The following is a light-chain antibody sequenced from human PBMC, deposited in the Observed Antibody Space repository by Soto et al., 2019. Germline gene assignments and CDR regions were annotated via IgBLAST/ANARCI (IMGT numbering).Light chain of an antibody. V-gene: IGKV1-39*01. CDR1: QSITNY. J-gene: IGKJ2*01. Sequence: DIQMTQSPSSLSLSVGDRVTITCRASQSITNYLNWYQQKPGKAPKHLVYDASRLQSRVPSRFSVNGSGTDFTLTISTLQPEDFVSYYCQQSDSYPYTFGQGTKLEI. CDR2: DAS. CDR3: QQSDSYPYT.